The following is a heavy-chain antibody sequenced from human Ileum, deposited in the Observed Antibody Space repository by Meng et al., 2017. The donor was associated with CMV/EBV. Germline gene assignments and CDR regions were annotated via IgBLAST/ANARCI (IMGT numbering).Heavy chain of an antibody. Sequence: GESLKISCEASGFTFSDYGLHWVRQAPGKGLEWVAFIPYHGNNKYYSDSVRGRFAISRDISERTLYLQMNSLRPEDTAVYYCVKSSSGYFLTYFDYWGQGTRVTVSS. D-gene: IGHD6-25*01. CDR2: IPYHGNNK. V-gene: IGHV3-30*02. CDR1: GFTFSDYG. CDR3: VKSSSGYFLTYFDY. J-gene: IGHJ4*02.